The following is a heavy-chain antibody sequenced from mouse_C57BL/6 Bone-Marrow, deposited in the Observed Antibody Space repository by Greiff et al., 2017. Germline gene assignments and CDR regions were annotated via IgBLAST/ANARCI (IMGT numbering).Heavy chain of an antibody. Sequence: EVKLVESGEGLVKPGGSLKLSCAASGFTFSSYAMSWVRQTPEKRLEWVAYISSGGDYNYYADTVKGRFTISRDNARNTLYLQMSSLKSDDTAMYYCTLYSNYLAWFAYWGQGTLVTVSA. CDR2: ISSGGDYN. J-gene: IGHJ3*01. CDR1: GFTFSSYA. V-gene: IGHV5-9-1*02. D-gene: IGHD2-5*01. CDR3: TLYSNYLAWFAY.